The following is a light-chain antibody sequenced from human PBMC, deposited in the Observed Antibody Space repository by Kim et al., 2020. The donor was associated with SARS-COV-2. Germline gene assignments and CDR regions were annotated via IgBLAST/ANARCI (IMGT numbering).Light chain of an antibody. V-gene: IGKV1-33*01. J-gene: IGKJ4*01. CDR2: DAS. Sequence: DIQMTQSPSSLSASVGDRVTITCQASQDINSSLNWYQQKPVKAPQLLIYDASNLQTGVPSRFKGSGSGTDFTFTISSLQPEDIATYYCQQYDRFPLTFGGGTKVEI. CDR3: QQYDRFPLT. CDR1: QDINSS.